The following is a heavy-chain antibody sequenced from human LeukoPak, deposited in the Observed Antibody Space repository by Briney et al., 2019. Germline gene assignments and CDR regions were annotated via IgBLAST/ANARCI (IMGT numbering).Heavy chain of an antibody. D-gene: IGHD2/OR15-2a*01. CDR1: SFTFNTYS. V-gene: IGHV3-48*02. CDR3: ARDGSNSGPYFDY. J-gene: IGHJ4*02. CDR2: ITSTSSPI. Sequence: PSGSLTRYSAGSSFTFNTYSMNWLRQAPGQGLEWVSYITSTSSPIHYADSVKGRFTISRDNARNSLHLQMNSLRDEDTAVYYCARDGSNSGPYFDYWGQGILVIVSS.